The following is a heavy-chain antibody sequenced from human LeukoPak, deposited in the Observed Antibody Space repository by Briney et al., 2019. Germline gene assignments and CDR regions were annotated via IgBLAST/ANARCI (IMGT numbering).Heavy chain of an antibody. V-gene: IGHV4-59*01. CDR2: IYYSGST. J-gene: IGHJ6*02. CDR1: GGPISSYY. CDR3: ARETTALWGMDV. D-gene: IGHD4-4*01. Sequence: SETLSLTCTVSGGPISSYYWSWIRQPPGKGLEWIGYIYYSGSTNYNPSLKSRVTISVDTSKNQFSLKLSSVTAADTAVYYCARETTALWGMDVWGQGTTVTVSS.